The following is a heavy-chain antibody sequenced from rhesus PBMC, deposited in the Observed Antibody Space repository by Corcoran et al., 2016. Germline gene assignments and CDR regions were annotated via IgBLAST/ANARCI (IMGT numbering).Heavy chain of an antibody. CDR3: AREWAGGVDFDY. J-gene: IGHJ4*01. V-gene: IGHV2-174*01. CDR1: GFSLTTSGVG. CDR2: IYGEDNE. Sequence: QVTLKESGPALVKPTQTLTLTCTLSGFSLTTSGVGVGWIRQPPGKALEWLAIIYGEDNERYKTPRKRRLTIAKDTSKNRVVITMTNMDPVDTATYCCAREWAGGVDFDYWGQGVLVTVSS. D-gene: IGHD2-39*02.